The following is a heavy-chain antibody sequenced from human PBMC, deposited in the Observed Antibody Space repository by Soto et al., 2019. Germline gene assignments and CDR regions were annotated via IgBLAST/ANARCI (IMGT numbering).Heavy chain of an antibody. V-gene: IGHV3-66*01. Sequence: EVQLVESGGGLVQPGGSLRLSCAASGFTVSSNYVSWVRQAPGKGLEWVSVIYSGGSTYYADSVKGRFTISRDNSKNTLYLQMNSLRAEDTAVYYCARGIMITFGGVILDYWGQGTLVTVSS. D-gene: IGHD3-16*02. CDR3: ARGIMITFGGVILDY. J-gene: IGHJ4*02. CDR1: GFTVSSNY. CDR2: IYSGGST.